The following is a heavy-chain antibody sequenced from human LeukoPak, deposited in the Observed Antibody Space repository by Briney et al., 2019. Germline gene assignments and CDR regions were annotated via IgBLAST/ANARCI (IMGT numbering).Heavy chain of an antibody. CDR1: GYTFTSYY. D-gene: IGHD6-13*01. J-gene: IGHJ3*02. CDR3: VAAASDAFDI. CDR2: VNPNSGGT. Sequence: ASVKVSCKASGYTFTSYYIHWVRQAPGQGLEWMGWVNPNSGGTNYAQKFQGRVTMTRDTSISTAYMELSRLRSDDTAVYYCVAAASDAFDIWGQGTMVTVSS. V-gene: IGHV1-2*02.